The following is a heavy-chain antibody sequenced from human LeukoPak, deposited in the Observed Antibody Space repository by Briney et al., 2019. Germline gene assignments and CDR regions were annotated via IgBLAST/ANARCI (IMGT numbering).Heavy chain of an antibody. V-gene: IGHV3-23*01. CDR2: FSGSAGST. D-gene: IGHD6-19*01. J-gene: IGHJ4*02. CDR1: GFTFSSYA. CDR3: AKVGYTSGWSHFDY. Sequence: GGSLRLSCAASGFTFSSYAMTWVRQAPGKGLEWVSAFSGSAGSTYYADSVKGRFTISRDNSKNTLYLQMNSLRAEDTAVYYCAKVGYTSGWSHFDYWGQGTLVTVSP.